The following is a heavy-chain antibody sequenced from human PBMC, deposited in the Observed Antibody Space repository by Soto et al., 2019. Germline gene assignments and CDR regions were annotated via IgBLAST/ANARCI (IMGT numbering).Heavy chain of an antibody. CDR3: ARRVNGYFDY. V-gene: IGHV3-23*03. CDR2: ILSNFNT. Sequence: EVQLLQSGGGSVQPGESLTLSCAASGFPFRDYTMTWVRQAPGQVLECISVILSNFNTFYVGSVRGRFTISRDTSKNTLYLEMNSLRPEDTAVYYCARRVNGYFDYWGQGALVTVSP. CDR1: GFPFRDYT. D-gene: IGHD2-8*01. J-gene: IGHJ4*02.